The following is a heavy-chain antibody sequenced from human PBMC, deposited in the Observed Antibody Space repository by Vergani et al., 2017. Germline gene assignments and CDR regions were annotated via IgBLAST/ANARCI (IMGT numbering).Heavy chain of an antibody. D-gene: IGHD3-3*01. CDR1: GGSVSSGSYY. CDR2: IYYSGST. J-gene: IGHJ6*03. Sequence: QVQLQESGPGLVKPSETLSLTCTVSGGSVSSGSYYWSWIRQPAGKGLEWIGYIYYSGSTNYNPSLKSRVTISVDTSKNQFSLKLSSVTAADTAVYYCARASITIXRVVIPYYYYYMDVWGKGP. CDR3: ARASITIXRVVIPYYYYYMDV. V-gene: IGHV4-61*10.